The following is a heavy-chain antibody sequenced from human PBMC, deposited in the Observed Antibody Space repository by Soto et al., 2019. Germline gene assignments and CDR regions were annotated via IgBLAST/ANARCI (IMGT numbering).Heavy chain of an antibody. J-gene: IGHJ4*02. D-gene: IGHD6-13*01. CDR2: IDPSAAYP. Sequence: EVQLVQSGAEVKKPGESLRISCKGSGYSFTSYWISWVRQMPGKGLVWMGRIDPSAAYPNYSPSFQGDVNISADKSISTPYLQWSSLKASDTAMYYCAGQSPPIASAGNCGRGALVAVSS. CDR1: GYSFTSYW. V-gene: IGHV5-10-1*01. CDR3: AGQSPPIASAGN.